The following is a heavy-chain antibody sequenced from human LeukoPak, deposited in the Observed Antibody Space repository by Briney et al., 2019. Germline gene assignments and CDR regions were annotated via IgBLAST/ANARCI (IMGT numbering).Heavy chain of an antibody. Sequence: ASVTVSCKASGYTFTGYYMHWVRQAPGQGLEWMGWINPNSGGTNYAQKFQGRVTMTRDTSISTAYMELSRLRSDDTAVYYCARDFETYYYDSSGPDAFDIWGQGTMVTVSS. J-gene: IGHJ3*02. CDR3: ARDFETYYYDSSGPDAFDI. CDR2: INPNSGGT. D-gene: IGHD3-22*01. V-gene: IGHV1-2*02. CDR1: GYTFTGYY.